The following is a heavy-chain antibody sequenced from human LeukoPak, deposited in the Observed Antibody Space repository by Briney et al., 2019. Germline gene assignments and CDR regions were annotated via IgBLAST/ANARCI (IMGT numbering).Heavy chain of an antibody. CDR2: ISTNNGKT. D-gene: IGHD5/OR15-5a*01. J-gene: IGHJ4*02. CDR1: GYTFTSYG. V-gene: IGHV1-18*04. CDR3: ARDEVYTIDN. Sequence: ASVKVSCKASGYTFTSYGISWVRQAPGQGLEWMGWISTNNGKTNFAQKFRGRFPMTTDTPMTAAYMELTSLRSDDTAIYYCARDEVYTIDNWGQGTLVTVSS.